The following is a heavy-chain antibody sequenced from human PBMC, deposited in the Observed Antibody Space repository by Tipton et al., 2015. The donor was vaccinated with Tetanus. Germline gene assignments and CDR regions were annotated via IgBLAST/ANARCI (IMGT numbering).Heavy chain of an antibody. CDR3: ARDMWAAAGSYYYYGMDV. V-gene: IGHV4-31*02. J-gene: IGHJ6*02. D-gene: IGHD6-13*01. CDR1: GGSISSGGYY. Sequence: LRLSCTVSGGSISSGGYYWSWIRQHPGKGLEWIGYIYYSGSTYYNPSLKSRVTISVDTSKNQFSLKLSSVTAADTAVYYCARDMWAAAGSYYYYGMDVWGQGTTVTVSS. CDR2: IYYSGST.